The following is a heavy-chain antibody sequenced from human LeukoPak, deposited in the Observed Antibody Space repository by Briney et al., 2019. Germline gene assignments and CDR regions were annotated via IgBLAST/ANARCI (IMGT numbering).Heavy chain of an antibody. Sequence: SETLSLTCTVSGYSISSGYYWGWIRQPPGRGLEWIGSIYHSGSTYYNPSLKSRVTISVDTSKNQFSLKLSSVTAADTAVYYCARDIHGSGSYGDAFDIWGQGTMVTVSS. CDR1: GYSISSGYY. V-gene: IGHV4-38-2*02. D-gene: IGHD3-10*01. CDR2: IYHSGST. J-gene: IGHJ3*02. CDR3: ARDIHGSGSYGDAFDI.